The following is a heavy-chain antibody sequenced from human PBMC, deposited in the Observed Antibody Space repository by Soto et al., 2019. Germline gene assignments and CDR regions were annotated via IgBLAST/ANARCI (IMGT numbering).Heavy chain of an antibody. CDR3: AKSADKVGELDY. V-gene: IGHV3-30*18. Sequence: QVQLVESGGGVVQPGRSLRLSCAASGFTFSSYGMHWVRQAPGKGLEWVAVISYDGSNKYYADSVKGRFTISRDNSKNTLYLQMNSLRAEDTAVYYCAKSADKVGELDYWGQGTLVTVSS. CDR1: GFTFSSYG. J-gene: IGHJ4*02. CDR2: ISYDGSNK. D-gene: IGHD3-10*01.